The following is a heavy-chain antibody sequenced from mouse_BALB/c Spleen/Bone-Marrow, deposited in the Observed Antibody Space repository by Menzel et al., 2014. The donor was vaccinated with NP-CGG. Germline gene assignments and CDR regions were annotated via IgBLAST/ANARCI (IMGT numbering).Heavy chain of an antibody. D-gene: IGHD2-3*01. CDR1: GFNIKDTY. Sequence: EVKLVESGAELVKPGASVKLSCTASGFNIKDTYMHWVKQRPEQGLGWIGRIDPANGNTKYDPKFQGKATITADTPSNTAYLQLSSLTSEDTAVYYCARWLLPYGLDYWGQGTSVTVSS. CDR3: ARWLLPYGLDY. J-gene: IGHJ4*01. V-gene: IGHV14-3*02. CDR2: IDPANGNT.